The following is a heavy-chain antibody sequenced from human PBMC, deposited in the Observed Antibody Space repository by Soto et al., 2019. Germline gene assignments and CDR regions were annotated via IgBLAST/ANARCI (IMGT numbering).Heavy chain of an antibody. V-gene: IGHV4-30-2*01. CDR1: GGSISSGGYS. D-gene: IGHD2-2*01. CDR2: IYHSGST. CDR3: ARATVVPAATNWFDP. J-gene: IGHJ5*02. Sequence: SETLSLTCAVSGGSISSGGYSWSWIRQPPGKGLEWIGYIYHSGSTYYNPSLKSRVTISVDRSKNQFSLKLSSVTAADTAVYYCARATVVPAATNWFDPWGQGTLVTVSS.